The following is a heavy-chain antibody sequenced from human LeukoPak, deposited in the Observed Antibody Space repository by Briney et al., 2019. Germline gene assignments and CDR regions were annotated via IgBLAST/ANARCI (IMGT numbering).Heavy chain of an antibody. D-gene: IGHD1-7*01. CDR3: ARDPGTTQTLHDAFDI. V-gene: IGHV3-48*03. CDR1: GFTFNSYE. CDR2: ISSSGGTK. J-gene: IGHJ3*02. Sequence: PGGSLRLSCAASGFTFNSYEMTWVRQAPGKGLEWISYISSSGGTKYYADSVKGRFTISRDNARNSLYLQMNSLRAEDTAVYYCARDPGTTQTLHDAFDIWGQGTMVTVSS.